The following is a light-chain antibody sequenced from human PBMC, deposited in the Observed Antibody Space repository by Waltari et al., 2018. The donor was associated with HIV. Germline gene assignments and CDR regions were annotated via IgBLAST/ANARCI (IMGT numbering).Light chain of an antibody. V-gene: IGKV1-9*01. CDR1: EDIGNY. Sequence: DVQLTQSPSLLSASVGDRVTITCRASEDIGNYLAWYQQKPGVAPKLLIYAASTLQHEVPTRFRGSGSGTDFTLTISSLQSEDFASYFCHQLNTYPPDTFGQGTKLEIK. J-gene: IGKJ2*01. CDR2: AAS. CDR3: HQLNTYPPDT.